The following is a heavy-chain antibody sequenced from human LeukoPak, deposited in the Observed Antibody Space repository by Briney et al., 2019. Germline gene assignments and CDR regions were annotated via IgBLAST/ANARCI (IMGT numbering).Heavy chain of an antibody. V-gene: IGHV3-21*01. CDR2: ISSSSEYI. CDR3: ARVQTPYYGGDEIGY. CDR1: EFTVSNNY. D-gene: IGHD2-21*01. J-gene: IGHJ4*02. Sequence: GGSLRLSCAASEFTVSNNYMSWVRQAPGKGLEWVSFISSSSEYIYYANSVKGRFTISRDNAKNSLYLQVNSLRAEDTAVYYCARVQTPYYGGDEIGYWGQGTLVTVSS.